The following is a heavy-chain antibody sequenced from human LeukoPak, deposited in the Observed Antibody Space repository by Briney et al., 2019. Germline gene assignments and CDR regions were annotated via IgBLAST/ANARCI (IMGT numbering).Heavy chain of an antibody. V-gene: IGHV3-7*01. CDR3: ARAGGLGSYYKYYFDY. D-gene: IGHD3-10*01. CDR1: GFTFSSYW. Sequence: GGSLRLSCAASGFTFSSYWMSWVRQAPGKGLEWVVNIKQDGSEKYYVDSVKGRFTISRDNAKNSLYLQMNSLRAEDTAVYYCARAGGLGSYYKYYFDYWGQGTLVTVSS. CDR2: IKQDGSEK. J-gene: IGHJ4*02.